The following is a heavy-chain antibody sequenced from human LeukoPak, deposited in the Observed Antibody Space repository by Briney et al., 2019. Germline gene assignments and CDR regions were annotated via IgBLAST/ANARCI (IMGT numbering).Heavy chain of an antibody. CDR1: GGSISSYY. CDR3: ARVSGYYQPPEYFQH. J-gene: IGHJ1*01. D-gene: IGHD3-22*01. V-gene: IGHV4-59*01. Sequence: SETLSLTCAVAGGSISSYYWSWSRQPPGKGLEWIVYIYYSGGTNHNPSLNSRVTISVDTSKTTFSLKLSSVTAADTAVYYCARVSGYYQPPEYFQHWGQGTLVTVSS. CDR2: IYYSGGT.